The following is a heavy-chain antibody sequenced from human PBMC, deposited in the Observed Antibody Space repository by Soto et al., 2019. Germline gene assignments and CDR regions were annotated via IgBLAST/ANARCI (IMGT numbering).Heavy chain of an antibody. CDR3: ARDKDRLQLGGNYYYILDV. J-gene: IGHJ6*02. Sequence: QVQLVQSGAEGKKPGSSVKVSCKAAGGTFRTSAISWVRQAPGQCLEWVGGIMPVFRRPKYAQNFQDRVTMTADESTSTAYMELNSLRSDDTAVYYCARDKDRLQLGGNYYYILDVWGQGTAVTVSS. V-gene: IGHV1-69*12. CDR1: GGTFRTSA. CDR2: IMPVFRRP. D-gene: IGHD1-1*01.